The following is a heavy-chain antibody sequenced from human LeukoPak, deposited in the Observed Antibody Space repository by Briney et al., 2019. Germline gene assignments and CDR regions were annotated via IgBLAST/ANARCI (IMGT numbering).Heavy chain of an antibody. D-gene: IGHD4-17*01. CDR3: ARGLYGDYFLFDF. V-gene: IGHV4-34*01. CDR1: GGSFSGYF. CDR2: INHSGST. Sequence: ETLSLTCAVYGGSFSGYFWTWVRQPPGKGLEWIGEINHSGSTNYNPSLTSRVTISADTSKNQFSLKLSSVTAADTAVYYCARGLYGDYFLFDFWGQGTLVTVSS. J-gene: IGHJ4*02.